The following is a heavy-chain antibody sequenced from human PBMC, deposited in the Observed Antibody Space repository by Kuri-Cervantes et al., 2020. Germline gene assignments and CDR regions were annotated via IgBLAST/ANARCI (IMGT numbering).Heavy chain of an antibody. V-gene: IGHV3-53*01. D-gene: IGHD6-13*01. J-gene: IGHJ6*02. Sequence: GGSLRLSCAASGFTVSSNYMSWVRQAPGKGLEWVSVIYSGGSTYYADSVKGRFTISRDNSKNTLYLEMNSLRAEDTAVYYCAKGGPGIAAAGQRDYGMDVWGQGTTVTVSS. CDR3: AKGGPGIAAAGQRDYGMDV. CDR1: GFTVSSNY. CDR2: IYSGGST.